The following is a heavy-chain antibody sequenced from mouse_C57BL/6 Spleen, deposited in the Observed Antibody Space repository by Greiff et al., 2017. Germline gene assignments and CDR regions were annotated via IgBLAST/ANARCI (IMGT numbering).Heavy chain of an antibody. D-gene: IGHD1-1*01. CDR2: ISYDGSN. V-gene: IGHV3-6*01. Sequence: DVKLQESGPGLVKPSQSLSLTCSVTGYSITSGYYWNWIRQFPGNKLEWMGYISYDGSNNYNPSLKNRISITRDTSKNQFFLKLNSVTTEDTATYYCARDGDFYYGSSYLDYWGQGTTLTVSS. CDR3: ARDGDFYYGSSYLDY. CDR1: GYSITSGYY. J-gene: IGHJ2*01.